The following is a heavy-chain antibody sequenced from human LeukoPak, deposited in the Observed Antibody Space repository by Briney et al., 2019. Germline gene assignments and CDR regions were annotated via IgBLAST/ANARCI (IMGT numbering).Heavy chain of an antibody. J-gene: IGHJ4*02. D-gene: IGHD6-13*01. CDR2: ISGSGGST. CDR1: GFTFSSCA. Sequence: PGGSLRLSCAASGFTFSSCAMSWVRQAPGKGLEWVSAISGSGGSTYYADSVKGRFTISGDNSKNTLYLQMNSLRAEDTAVYYCAKGNSIAAAGTVDYWGQGTLVTVSS. CDR3: AKGNSIAAAGTVDY. V-gene: IGHV3-23*01.